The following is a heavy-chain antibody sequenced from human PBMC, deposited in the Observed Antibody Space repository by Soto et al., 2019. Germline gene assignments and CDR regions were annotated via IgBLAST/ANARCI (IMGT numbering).Heavy chain of an antibody. J-gene: IGHJ4*02. CDR1: GFTFSNAW. CDR2: IKSKTDGGTA. CDR3: TADGSGTSYAYYFDY. D-gene: IGHD3-10*01. Sequence: EVQLVESGGGLVKPGGSLRLSCAVSGFTFSNAWMSWVRQAPGKGLEWVGRIKSKTDGGTADYAAAERGRFTISSADSRNTLYLKMNSLRIEDTAEYYCTADGSGTSYAYYFDYWGQGTLVTVSS. V-gene: IGHV3-15*01.